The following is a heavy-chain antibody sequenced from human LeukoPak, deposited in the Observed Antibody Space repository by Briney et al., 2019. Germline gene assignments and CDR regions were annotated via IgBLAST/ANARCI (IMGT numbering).Heavy chain of an antibody. Sequence: PGGSLRLSCAASGFTFSSYAMHWVRQAPGKGLEWVAVISYDGSNKYYADSVKGRFTISRDNSKNTLYLQMNSLRAEDTAVYYCARAGTTVTTSDYFDYWGQGTLVTVSS. CDR2: ISYDGSNK. CDR1: GFTFSSYA. J-gene: IGHJ4*02. CDR3: ARAGTTVTTSDYFDY. D-gene: IGHD4-17*01. V-gene: IGHV3-30-3*01.